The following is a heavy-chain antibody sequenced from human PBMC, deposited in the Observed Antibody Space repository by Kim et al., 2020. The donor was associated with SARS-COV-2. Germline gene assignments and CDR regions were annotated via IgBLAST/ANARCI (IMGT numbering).Heavy chain of an antibody. CDR3: ARSFLWFGELLPPSWVSFYFDY. Sequence: SETLSLTCTVSGGSISSSSYYWGWIRQPPGKGLEWIGSIYYSGSTYYNPSLKSRVTISVDTSKNQFSLKLSSVTAADTAVYYCARSFLWFGELLPPSWVSFYFDYWGQGTLVTFSS. J-gene: IGHJ4*02. CDR1: GGSISSSSYY. CDR2: IYYSGST. V-gene: IGHV4-39*01. D-gene: IGHD3-10*01.